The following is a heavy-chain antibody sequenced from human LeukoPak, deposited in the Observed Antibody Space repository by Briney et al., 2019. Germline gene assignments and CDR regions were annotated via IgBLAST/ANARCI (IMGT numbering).Heavy chain of an antibody. CDR2: INHSGST. D-gene: IGHD3-10*01. CDR3: ARHRQRITMVRGVIDRGFDY. V-gene: IGHV4-34*01. J-gene: IGHJ4*02. CDR1: GGSISSYY. Sequence: SETLSLTCTVSGGSISSYYWSWIRQPSGKGLEWIGEINHSGSTNYNPSLKSRVTISVDTSKNQFSLKLSSVTAADTAVYYCARHRQRITMVRGVIDRGFDYWGQGTLVTVSS.